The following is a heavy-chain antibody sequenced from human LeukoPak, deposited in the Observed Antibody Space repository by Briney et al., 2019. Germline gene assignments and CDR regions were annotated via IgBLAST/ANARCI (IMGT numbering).Heavy chain of an antibody. D-gene: IGHD6-13*01. V-gene: IGHV4-59*01. CDR2: IYYTGTT. CDR1: NGSISSFY. Sequence: PSETLSLTCTVSNGSISSFYWTWIRQPPGKGLEWIGYIYYTGTTDYNPSLKSRVTISVDTSENQFSLKLSSVTAADTAVYYCARDKGGYSSSWYDYWGQGALVTVSS. J-gene: IGHJ4*02. CDR3: ARDKGGYSSSWYDY.